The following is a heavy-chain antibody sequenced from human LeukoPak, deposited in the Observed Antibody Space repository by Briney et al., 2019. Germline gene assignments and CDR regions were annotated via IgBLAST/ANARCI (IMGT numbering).Heavy chain of an antibody. CDR3: AKGRYSSSWYYDY. J-gene: IGHJ4*02. Sequence: GGSLRLSCAASGFTFSSYAMSWVRQAPGKGLEWVSVISGSGGSTYYADSVKGRFTISRDNSKNTLYLQMNSLRAEDTAVYYCAKGRYSSSWYYDYWGQGTLVTVSS. CDR2: ISGSGGST. CDR1: GFTFSSYA. V-gene: IGHV3-23*01. D-gene: IGHD6-13*01.